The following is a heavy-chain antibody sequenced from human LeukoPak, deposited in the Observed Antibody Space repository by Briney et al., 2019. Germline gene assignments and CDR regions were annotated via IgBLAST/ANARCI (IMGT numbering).Heavy chain of an antibody. CDR1: GRSLSSGSYY. CDR3: AIGYDWNYILAH. D-gene: IGHD1-7*01. V-gene: IGHV4-61*02. J-gene: IGHJ4*02. CDR2: IYTTRST. Sequence: SQTLSLTCSVSGRSLSSGSYYGSWIPQPAGKGLEWLGCIYTTRSTNYNPSLKSRVTISVDTSKNQFSLKLSSVAAADTADYYCAIGYDWNYILAHWGQGTLVTVSS.